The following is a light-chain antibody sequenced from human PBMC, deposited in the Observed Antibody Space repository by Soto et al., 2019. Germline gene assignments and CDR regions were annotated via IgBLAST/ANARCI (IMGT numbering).Light chain of an antibody. CDR3: AVWDDNLNGVV. CDR2: YDD. V-gene: IGLV1-36*01. J-gene: IGLJ2*01. CDR1: RSNIGNNA. Sequence: QSVLTQPPSVSEAPRQRVTISCSGSRSNIGNNAVNWYQQLPGKAPKLLIYYDDLLPSGVSDRFSGSKSGTSASLAISGLQSVDESDYYCAVWDDNLNGVVFGGGTQLTVL.